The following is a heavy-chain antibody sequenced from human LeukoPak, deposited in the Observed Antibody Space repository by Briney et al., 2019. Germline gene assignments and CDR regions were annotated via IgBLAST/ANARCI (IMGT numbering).Heavy chain of an antibody. CDR1: GFPFSSFW. CDR3: ARAGQYSTNNWFDP. CDR2: MNSDGSTT. V-gene: IGHV3-74*01. D-gene: IGHD2-2*01. Sequence: GGSLRLSCAASGFPFSSFWMHWVRQAPGKGLVWGSRMNSDGSTTNYADSVKGRFTISRDNAKNTLYLQMNSLRGEDTAVYYCARAGQYSTNNWFDPWGQGTLVTVSS. J-gene: IGHJ5*02.